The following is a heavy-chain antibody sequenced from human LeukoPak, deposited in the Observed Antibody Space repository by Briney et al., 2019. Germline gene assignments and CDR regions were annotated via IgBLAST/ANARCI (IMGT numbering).Heavy chain of an antibody. J-gene: IGHJ4*02. CDR1: GFTVSSNY. CDR2: IYSGDTT. CDR3: ARQSSVTRSGLDS. D-gene: IGHD4-17*01. V-gene: IGHV3-66*04. Sequence: GGSLRLSCAASGFTVSSNYMSWVRQAPGKGLEWVSVIYSGDTTYYADSVKGRFTISRDNSKDTLYLQMNSLRPEDTAVYYCARQSSVTRSGLDSWGQGTLVTVSS.